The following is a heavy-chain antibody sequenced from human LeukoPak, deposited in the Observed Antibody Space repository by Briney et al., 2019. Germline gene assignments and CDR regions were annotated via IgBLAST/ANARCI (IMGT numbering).Heavy chain of an antibody. CDR2: ISYDGSNK. CDR3: AKDSGQWLVNGMDV. V-gene: IGHV3-30*18. CDR1: GFTFSSYG. Sequence: GGSLRLSCAASGFTFSSYGMHWVRQAPGKGLEWVAVISYDGSNKYYAGSVKGRFTISRDNSKNTLYLQMNSLRAEDTAVYYCAKDSGQWLVNGMDVWGQGTTVTVSS. D-gene: IGHD6-19*01. J-gene: IGHJ6*02.